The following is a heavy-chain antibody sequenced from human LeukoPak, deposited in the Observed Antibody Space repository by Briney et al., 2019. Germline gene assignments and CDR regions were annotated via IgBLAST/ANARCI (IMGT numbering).Heavy chain of an antibody. CDR3: AKGYYGSGSYGWFDY. CDR2: ISGSGDRT. Sequence: PGGSLRLSCAASGFTFSDYEMNWVRQAPGKGLEWVSTISGSGDRTYYADSVKGRFTISRDNSKNTLFLHMNSLRAEDTAVYSCAKGYYGSGSYGWFDYWGQGTLVTVSS. CDR1: GFTFSDYE. V-gene: IGHV3-23*01. D-gene: IGHD3-10*01. J-gene: IGHJ4*02.